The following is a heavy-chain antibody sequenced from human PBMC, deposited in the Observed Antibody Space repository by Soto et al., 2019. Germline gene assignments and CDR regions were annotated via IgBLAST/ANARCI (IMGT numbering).Heavy chain of an antibody. Sequence: PGGSLRLSCAACEFTFSNYTINWVRQAPWKGLEWVASITSSSINTYYADSVKGRFTISRDNAENSLQLQMNSLRAQDTALYYGAREEVDYKERRGCFDYWGQ. CDR3: AREEVDYKERRGCFDY. J-gene: IGHJ4*02. D-gene: IGHD3-16*01. CDR1: EFTFSNYT. V-gene: IGHV3-21*01. CDR2: ITSSSINT.